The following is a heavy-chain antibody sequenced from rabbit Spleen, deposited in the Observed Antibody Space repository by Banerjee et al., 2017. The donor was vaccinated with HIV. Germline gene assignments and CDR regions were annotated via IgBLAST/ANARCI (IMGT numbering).Heavy chain of an antibody. D-gene: IGHD1-1*01. CDR2: IAGSSSGFT. V-gene: IGHV1S40*01. Sequence: QSLEESGGDLVKPGASLTLTCIASGVSFSGDSYMCWVRQAPGKGLEWISCIAGSSSGFTYSATWAKGRFTCSKASSTTVTLQMTSLTAADTATYFCARDTSSSFSSYGMDLWGPGTLVTV. CDR1: GVSFSGDSY. CDR3: ARDTSSSFSSYGMDL. J-gene: IGHJ6*01.